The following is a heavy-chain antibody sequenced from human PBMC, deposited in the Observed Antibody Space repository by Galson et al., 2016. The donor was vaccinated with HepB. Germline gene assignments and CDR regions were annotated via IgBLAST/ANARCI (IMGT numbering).Heavy chain of an antibody. CDR3: ARISHGIQVAASDY. CDR1: GFAFSDYS. J-gene: IGHJ4*02. D-gene: IGHD6-19*01. V-gene: IGHV3-21*01. CDR2: ITSSSIYI. Sequence: SLRLSCAVSGFAFSDYSMNWVRQAPGKGLEWVASITSSSIYIHYADSLKDRFTISRDNSKNSLFLQMNSLTAEDTGVYYCARISHGIQVAASDYWGQGTLVTVSS.